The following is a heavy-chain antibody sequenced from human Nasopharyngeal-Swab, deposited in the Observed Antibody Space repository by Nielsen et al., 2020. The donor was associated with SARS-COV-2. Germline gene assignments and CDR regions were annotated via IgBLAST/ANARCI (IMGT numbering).Heavy chain of an antibody. D-gene: IGHD4-17*01. V-gene: IGHV4-39*01. Sequence: SETLSLTCTVSGGSISSSSYYWGWIRQPPGKGLEWIGNIYYSGSTYYNPSLKSRATISVDTSKNQFSLKLSSVTAADTAVYYCARRGYGDLEFDYWGQGTLVTVSS. J-gene: IGHJ4*02. CDR1: GGSISSSSYY. CDR2: IYYSGST. CDR3: ARRGYGDLEFDY.